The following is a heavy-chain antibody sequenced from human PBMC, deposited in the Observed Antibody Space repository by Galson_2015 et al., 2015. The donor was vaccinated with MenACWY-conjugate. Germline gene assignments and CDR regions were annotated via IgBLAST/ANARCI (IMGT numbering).Heavy chain of an antibody. J-gene: IGHJ4*02. Sequence: SVKASCKASGYTFTRHGITWVRQAPGQGLEWMGWISAYNGDTKYAQKFQGRVTMTTDTSTSTAYMELRSLRSDDTAVYYCARDPSNSSGYYPHSDYWGQGTLVTVSS. CDR3: ARDPSNSSGYYPHSDY. D-gene: IGHD3-22*01. CDR1: GYTFTRHG. V-gene: IGHV1-18*01. CDR2: ISAYNGDT.